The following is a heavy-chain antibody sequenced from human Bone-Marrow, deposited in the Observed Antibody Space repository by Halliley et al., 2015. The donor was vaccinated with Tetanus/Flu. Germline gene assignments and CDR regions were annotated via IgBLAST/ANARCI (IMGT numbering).Heavy chain of an antibody. Sequence: LEWMGIIYPNAGSIDYAQKFRGRVTMTRDTSTSPFYMEMSSLRPEDTAVYYCAGLQQQMISHWGQGTLVTVSS. J-gene: IGHJ4*02. CDR2: IYPNAGSI. D-gene: IGHD3-22*01. CDR3: AGLQQQMISH. V-gene: IGHV1-46*01.